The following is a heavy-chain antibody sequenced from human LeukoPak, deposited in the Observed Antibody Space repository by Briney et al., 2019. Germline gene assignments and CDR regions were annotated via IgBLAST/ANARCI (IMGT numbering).Heavy chain of an antibody. CDR3: ARDRSSSWENDAFDI. Sequence: SETLSLTCTVSGGSISSGGYYWSWIRQHPGKGLEWIGYIYYSGSTYYNPSLKSRVTISVDTSKNQFSLKLSSVTAADTAVYYCARDRSSSWENDAFDIWGQGTMVTVSS. CDR1: GGSISSGGYY. D-gene: IGHD6-13*01. J-gene: IGHJ3*02. CDR2: IYYSGST. V-gene: IGHV4-31*03.